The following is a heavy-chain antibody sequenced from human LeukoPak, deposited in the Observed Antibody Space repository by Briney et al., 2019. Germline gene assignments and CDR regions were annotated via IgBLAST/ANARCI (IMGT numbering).Heavy chain of an antibody. J-gene: IGHJ1*01. Sequence: SETLSLTCAVYGGSFSGYYWSWIRQPPGKGLEWIGYIYYSGSTYYNPSLKSRVTISVDTSENQFSLRLSSVTGADTAVYYCARVASGYYYPLQYWGQGTLVTVSS. D-gene: IGHD3-22*01. CDR3: ARVASGYYYPLQY. CDR2: IYYSGST. V-gene: IGHV4-30-4*08. CDR1: GGSFSGYY.